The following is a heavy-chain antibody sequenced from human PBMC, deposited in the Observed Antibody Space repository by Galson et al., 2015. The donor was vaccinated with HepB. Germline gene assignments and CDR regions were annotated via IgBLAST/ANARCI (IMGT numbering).Heavy chain of an antibody. CDR2: ISRRRTYI. CDR3: ARILLRRFSDAFDI. D-gene: IGHD1-26*01. CDR1: EFTFSDYS. V-gene: IGHV3-21*01. J-gene: IGHJ3*02. Sequence: SLRLSCAASEFTFSDYSMNWIRQAPGKGLEWVSSISRRRTYINYADSVKGRFTISRDDAKNSLYLQIDSLRAEDTAMYYCARILLRRFSDAFDIWGQGTMVAVSS.